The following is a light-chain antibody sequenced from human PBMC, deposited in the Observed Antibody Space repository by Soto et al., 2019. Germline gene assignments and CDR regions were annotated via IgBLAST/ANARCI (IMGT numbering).Light chain of an antibody. J-gene: IGLJ3*02. V-gene: IGLV2-23*01. CDR3: CSYAGSSTWV. CDR2: EGS. CDR1: SSDVGSYKL. Sequence: QSALTQPASVSGSPGQSIAISCTGTSSDVGSYKLVSWYQQHPGKAPELMIYEGSKRPSGVSNRFSGCKSGNTASLTISGLQAEDEADYYCCSYAGSSTWVFGGGPKLTVL.